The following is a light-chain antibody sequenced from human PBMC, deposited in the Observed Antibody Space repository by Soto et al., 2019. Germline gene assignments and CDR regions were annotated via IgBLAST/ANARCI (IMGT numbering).Light chain of an antibody. CDR1: QSINKW. CDR3: HQYDSYPYS. CDR2: DAS. J-gene: IGKJ2*01. V-gene: IGKV1-5*01. Sequence: DILMTQSPSILSASVGDTVTITCRASQSINKWVAWYQQRAGKAPNALIFDASNSEKGVPSRFSGSGSGTEFTLGISGLQPEDFATYHCHQYDSYPYSFGQGTKLEI.